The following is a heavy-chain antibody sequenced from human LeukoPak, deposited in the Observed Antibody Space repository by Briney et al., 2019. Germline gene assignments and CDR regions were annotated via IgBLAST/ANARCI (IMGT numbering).Heavy chain of an antibody. D-gene: IGHD3-16*01. J-gene: IGHJ6*02. V-gene: IGHV3-9*01. CDR2: ISWNSGSI. CDR3: AKDINYETSQGMDV. Sequence: PGRSLRLSCAASGFTFDDYGMDWVRHAPGEGLEWVSGISWNSGSISYADSVKGRFTISRDNAKNSLYLQMNSLRAEDTALYYCAKDINYETSQGMDVWGQGTTVTVSS. CDR1: GFTFDDYG.